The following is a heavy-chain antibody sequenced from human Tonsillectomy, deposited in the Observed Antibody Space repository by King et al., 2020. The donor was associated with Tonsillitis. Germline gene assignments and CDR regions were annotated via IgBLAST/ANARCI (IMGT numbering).Heavy chain of an antibody. J-gene: IGHJ4*02. CDR3: AKHRGGYFASGTFDY. Sequence: VQLVESGAEVKKPGESLKISCKGSGYSFTNNWIGWVRQMPGKGLEWMGFIYPGDADTTYSPSFQGQVTISADKSISTAYLQWSSLKASDTAMYYCAKHRGGYFASGTFDYWGKGTLVTVSS. V-gene: IGHV5-51*01. CDR1: GYSFTNNW. CDR2: IYPGDADT. D-gene: IGHD3-10*01.